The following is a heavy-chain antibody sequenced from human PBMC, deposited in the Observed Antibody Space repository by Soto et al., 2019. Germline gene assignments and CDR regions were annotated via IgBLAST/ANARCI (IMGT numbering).Heavy chain of an antibody. Sequence: WTWIRQAPGTGLEYIGYIFYTGVTHYNPSLSSRVTISLDTSKNHFSLKLNSMTAADTAVYYCVRVLDSSWYADLWGRGTLVTVSS. CDR3: VRVLDSSWYADL. V-gene: IGHV4-61*03. CDR2: IFYTGVT. J-gene: IGHJ2*01. D-gene: IGHD3-22*01.